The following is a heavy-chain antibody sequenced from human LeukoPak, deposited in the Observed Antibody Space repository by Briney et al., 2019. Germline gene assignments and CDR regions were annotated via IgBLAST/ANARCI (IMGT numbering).Heavy chain of an antibody. CDR3: ARERAAAGSWYYYYGMDV. CDR2: INTDGSSS. V-gene: IGHV3-74*01. D-gene: IGHD6-13*01. CDR1: GFTFSNYW. J-gene: IGHJ6*02. Sequence: GGSLRLSCAASGFTFSNYWMHWVRQAPGKGLVWVSRINTDGSSSIYADSVKGRFTISRDNAKNTLYLQMNSLRAEDTAVYYCARERAAAGSWYYYYGMDVWGQGTTVTVSS.